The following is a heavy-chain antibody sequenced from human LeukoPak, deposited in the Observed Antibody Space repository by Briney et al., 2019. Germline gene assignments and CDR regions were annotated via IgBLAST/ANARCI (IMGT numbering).Heavy chain of an antibody. Sequence: GGSLRLSCAASGFTFSSYAMSWVRQAPGKGLEWVAVISYDGSNKYYADSVKGRFTISRDNSKNTLYLQMNSLRAEDTAVYYCAKDKGVTQAAACDYWGQGTLVTVSS. J-gene: IGHJ4*02. CDR2: ISYDGSNK. D-gene: IGHD4-23*01. V-gene: IGHV3-30*18. CDR1: GFTFSSYA. CDR3: AKDKGVTQAAACDY.